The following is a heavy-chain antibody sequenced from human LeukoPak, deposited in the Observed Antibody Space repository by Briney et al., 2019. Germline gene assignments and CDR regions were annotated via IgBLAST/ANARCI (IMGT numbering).Heavy chain of an antibody. J-gene: IGHJ4*02. V-gene: IGHV3-7*01. D-gene: IGHD2-8*01. CDR1: GFTFSSYW. CDR2: IKQDGSEK. CDR3: ARSNNAGFDY. Sequence: PGGSLRLSCAASGFTFSSYWMSWVGQAPGKGLEWGANIKQDGSEKYYVCSVMGRFTISRDNPKKSLYLQMNSLRAEDTALYYCARSNNAGFDYWGQGTLVTVSS.